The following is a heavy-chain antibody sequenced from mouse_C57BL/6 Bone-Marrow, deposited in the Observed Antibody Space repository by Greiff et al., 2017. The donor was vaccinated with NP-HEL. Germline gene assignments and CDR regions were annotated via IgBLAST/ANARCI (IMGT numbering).Heavy chain of an antibody. J-gene: IGHJ3*01. CDR3: AREGGYYGSSSWFAY. CDR2: IDPSDSYT. Sequence: QVQLQQPGAELVMPGASVKLSCKASGYTFTSYWMHRVKQRPGQGLEWIGEIDPSDSYTNYNQKFKGKSTLTVDKSSSTAYMQLSSLTSEDSAVYYCAREGGYYGSSSWFAYWGQGTLVTVSA. V-gene: IGHV1-69*01. CDR1: GYTFTSYW. D-gene: IGHD1-1*01.